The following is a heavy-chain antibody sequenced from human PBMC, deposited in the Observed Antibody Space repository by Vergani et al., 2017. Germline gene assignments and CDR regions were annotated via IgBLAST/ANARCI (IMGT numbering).Heavy chain of an antibody. CDR2: INHSGST. V-gene: IGHV4-34*01. Sequence: QVQLQQWGAGLLKPWETLSVTCAVYGGSFSGYYWSWIRQPPGKGLEWIGEINHSGSTNYNPSLKSRVTISVDTSKNKFSLKLSYVTAADTAVYYCARDRGNRSSTGGYYYYYYMDVWGKGTTVTVSS. CDR1: GGSFSGYY. CDR3: ARDRGNRSSTGGYYYYYYMDV. J-gene: IGHJ6*03. D-gene: IGHD2-2*01.